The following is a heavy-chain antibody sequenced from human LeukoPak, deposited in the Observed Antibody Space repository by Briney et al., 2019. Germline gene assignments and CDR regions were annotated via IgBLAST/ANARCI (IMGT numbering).Heavy chain of an antibody. CDR1: GYIYSSFG. V-gene: IGHV1-18*01. D-gene: IGHD1-26*01. CDR2: ISGHSGKT. J-gene: IGHJ4*01. CDR3: ARDDGREVPYYFDN. Sequence: ASVKVSCKASGYIYSSFGISWVRQAPGQGLEWMGWISGHSGKTQYAQKIEDRLTITTNTSTGTAYMELRSLRSDDTAVYYCARDDGREVPYYFDNWGQGTLITVSS.